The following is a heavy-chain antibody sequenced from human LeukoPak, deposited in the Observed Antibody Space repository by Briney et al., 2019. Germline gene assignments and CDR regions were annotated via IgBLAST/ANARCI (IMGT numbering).Heavy chain of an antibody. CDR3: ASLKVEGAGPGWFDP. J-gene: IGHJ5*02. CDR1: GGSISSSSYY. V-gene: IGHV4-39*01. Sequence: SETLSLTCTVSGGSISSSSYYWGWIRQPPGKGLEWIGSIYYSGSTYYNPSLKSRVTISVDTSKNQSSLKLSSVTAADTAVYYCASLKVEGAGPGWFDPWGQGTLVTVSS. D-gene: IGHD5-24*01. CDR2: IYYSGST.